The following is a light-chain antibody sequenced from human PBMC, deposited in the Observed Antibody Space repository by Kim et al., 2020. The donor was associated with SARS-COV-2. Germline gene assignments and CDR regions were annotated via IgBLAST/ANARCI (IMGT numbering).Light chain of an antibody. Sequence: PRGTITPTLGSSTGPVTSAHYPYWFQQKPGQVPRTLIYDTRNKPSWTPARFSGSLLGGKAALTLSGAQPEDEADYYCLLLYGDISVFGGGTQLTVL. CDR1: TGPVTSAHY. CDR3: LLLYGDISV. V-gene: IGLV7-46*01. CDR2: DTR. J-gene: IGLJ3*02.